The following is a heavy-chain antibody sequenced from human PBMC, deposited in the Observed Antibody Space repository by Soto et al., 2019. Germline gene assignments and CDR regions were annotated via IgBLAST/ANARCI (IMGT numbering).Heavy chain of an antibody. J-gene: IGHJ5*01. V-gene: IGHV3-30-3*01. CDR3: ASDPVTGAPDWFAL. D-gene: IGHD1-1*01. CDR2: ISVDGLSK. Sequence: RGSLRLSCAASGLTLRSDAIHGVRQAPGRGLEWVAVISVDGLSKYYADSVKGRFTISRDNSKNTVVLQMNSLRGDDTAVYYCASDPVTGAPDWFALWGQGTLVPLSS. CDR1: GLTLRSDA.